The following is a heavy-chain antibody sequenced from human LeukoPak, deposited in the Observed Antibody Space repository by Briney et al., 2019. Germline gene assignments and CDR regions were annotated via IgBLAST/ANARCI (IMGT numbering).Heavy chain of an antibody. V-gene: IGHV3-73*01. CDR2: IRSKPNSYAT. D-gene: IGHD3-22*01. CDR3: TRLSDSSGYYYEGFDY. CDR1: GFTFSGSA. Sequence: GGSLKLSCAASGFTFSGSAMHWVRQASGKGLEWVGRIRSKPNSYATAYAASVKGRFTISRDDSKNTAYLQMDSLKTEDTAVYYCTRLSDSSGYYYEGFDYWGQGTLVTVSS. J-gene: IGHJ4*02.